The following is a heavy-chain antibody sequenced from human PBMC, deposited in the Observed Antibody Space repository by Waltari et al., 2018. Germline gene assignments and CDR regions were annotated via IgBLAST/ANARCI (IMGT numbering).Heavy chain of an antibody. V-gene: IGHV3-21*01. Sequence: EVQLVESGGGLVKPGGSLRLSCAASGFTFSSYSMNWVRQAPGKGLEWFASISSSSSYIYYADSVKGRFTISRDNAKNSLYLQMNSLRAEDTAVYYCAGDYGDRDAFDIWGQGTMVTVSS. CDR1: GFTFSSYS. CDR3: AGDYGDRDAFDI. J-gene: IGHJ3*02. D-gene: IGHD4-17*01. CDR2: ISSSSSYI.